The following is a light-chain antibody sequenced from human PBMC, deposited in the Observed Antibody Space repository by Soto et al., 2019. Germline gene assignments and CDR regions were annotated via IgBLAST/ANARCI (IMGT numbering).Light chain of an antibody. CDR3: SSYTANTTIEAV. CDR2: DVS. V-gene: IGLV2-14*01. J-gene: IGLJ2*01. CDR1: SSDVGGYNY. Sequence: QSALTQPASVSGSPGQSITISCTGTSSDVGGYNYVSWYQQHPGKAPKLMIYDVSNRPSGVSNRFSGSKSGNTASLTISGLQAEDEADDSCSSYTANTTIEAVFGGGTKLTVL.